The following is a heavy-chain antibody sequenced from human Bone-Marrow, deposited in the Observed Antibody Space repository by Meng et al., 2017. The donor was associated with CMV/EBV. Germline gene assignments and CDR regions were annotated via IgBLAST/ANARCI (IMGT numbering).Heavy chain of an antibody. J-gene: IGHJ4*02. CDR3: ARHAYGDEYFLDY. CDR2: ISYDGSTK. V-gene: IGHV3-30*04. Sequence: GESLKISCTVSGLTFSNYAMHWVRQAPGKGLEWVAVISYDGSTKYFADSVKGRFTISRDNYMNTVFLQMNSLRYADTAVYYCARHAYGDEYFLDYWGQGTRVTVYS. CDR1: GLTFSNYA. D-gene: IGHD4-17*01.